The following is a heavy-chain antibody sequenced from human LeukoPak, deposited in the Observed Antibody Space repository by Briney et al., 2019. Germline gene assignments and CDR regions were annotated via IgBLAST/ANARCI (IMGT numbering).Heavy chain of an antibody. CDR3: AREGGPYRPLDY. Sequence: PSETLSLNCGVSGCSISNTNWWSWVRQPPGKGLEWIGDVNLLGSTNYNPSLKSRVAISVDKPENHISLKLTSVTAADTAVYYCAREGGPYRPLDYSGQGTLVTVAS. CDR1: GCSISNTNW. CDR2: VNLLGST. V-gene: IGHV4-4*02. J-gene: IGHJ4*02.